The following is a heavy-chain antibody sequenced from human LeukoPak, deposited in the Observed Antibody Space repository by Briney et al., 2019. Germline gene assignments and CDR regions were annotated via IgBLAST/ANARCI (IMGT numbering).Heavy chain of an antibody. V-gene: IGHV4-34*01. Sequence: SETLTLTCAVYGGSFSNYYWSWIRQPPGKGLEWIGEINDSGTINYNPSLMSRVTISVDKSKNQFSLKLSSVTAADTAVYYCARRWNYGRNYYIDVWGKGATVSVSS. CDR2: INDSGTI. CDR1: GGSFSNYY. CDR3: ARRWNYGRNYYIDV. D-gene: IGHD1-7*01. J-gene: IGHJ6*03.